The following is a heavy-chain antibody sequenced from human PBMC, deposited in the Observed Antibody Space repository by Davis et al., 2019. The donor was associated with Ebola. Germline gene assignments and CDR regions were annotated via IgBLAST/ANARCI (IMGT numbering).Heavy chain of an antibody. Sequence: SETLSLTCAVYGGSFSGYYWSWIRQPPGKGLEWIGEINHSGSTNYNPSLKSRVTISVDTSKNQFSLKLSSVTAADTAVYYCARGGQEGWRQENWFDPWGQGTLVTVSS. J-gene: IGHJ5*02. CDR2: INHSGST. CDR3: ARGGQEGWRQENWFDP. V-gene: IGHV4-34*01. D-gene: IGHD5-24*01. CDR1: GGSFSGYY.